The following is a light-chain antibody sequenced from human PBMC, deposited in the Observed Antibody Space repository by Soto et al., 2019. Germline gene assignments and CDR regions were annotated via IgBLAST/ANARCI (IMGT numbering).Light chain of an antibody. CDR3: NSYTNTTTLGV. CDR1: SSDVGGYDH. J-gene: IGLJ3*02. Sequence: QSALTQPASVSGSPGQSITISCSGSSSDVGGYDHVSWYQQHPGKAPKLMIYEVTNRPSGVSNRFSGSKSGNTASLTISGLQAEDEANYYCNSYTNTTTLGVFGGGTKLTVL. V-gene: IGLV2-14*01. CDR2: EVT.